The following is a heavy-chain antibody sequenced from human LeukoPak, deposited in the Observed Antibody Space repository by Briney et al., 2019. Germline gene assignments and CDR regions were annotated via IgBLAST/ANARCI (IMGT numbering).Heavy chain of an antibody. D-gene: IGHD3-22*01. CDR2: ISGSGGST. Sequence: QPGGSLRLSCAASGFTFSSYAMSWVRQAPGKGLEWVSAISGSGGSTYYADSVKGRFTISRDNSKNTLYLQMNSLRAEDTAVYYCSVGGYYDSSGYYPPDYWGQGTLVTVSS. CDR1: GFTFSSYA. V-gene: IGHV3-23*01. CDR3: SVGGYYDSSGYYPPDY. J-gene: IGHJ4*02.